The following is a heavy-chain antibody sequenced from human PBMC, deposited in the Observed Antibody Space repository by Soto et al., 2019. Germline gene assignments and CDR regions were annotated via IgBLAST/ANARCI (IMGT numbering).Heavy chain of an antibody. CDR1: GFTFSSHE. Sequence: GGSLRLSCAVSGFTFSSHEMNWVRQAPGKGPEWISKISESGGTTSYADSVKGRFTITRDNARDSLYLHMNSLRAGDTAVYYCARDRSLIFAVPPYGMDVWGQGTTVTVSS. CDR2: ISESGGTT. V-gene: IGHV3-48*03. D-gene: IGHD3-3*01. J-gene: IGHJ6*02. CDR3: ARDRSLIFAVPPYGMDV.